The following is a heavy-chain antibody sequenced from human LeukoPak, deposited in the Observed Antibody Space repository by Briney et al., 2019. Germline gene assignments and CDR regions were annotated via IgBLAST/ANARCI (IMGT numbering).Heavy chain of an antibody. D-gene: IGHD5-12*01. V-gene: IGHV3-30*04. Sequence: GGPLRLSCAASGFTFSSYAMHWVRQAPGKGLEWVAVISYDGSNKYYADSVKGRFTISRDNSKNTLYLQMNSLRAEDTAVYYCAKPLVKGGYEPFDYWGQGTLVTVSS. CDR3: AKPLVKGGYEPFDY. CDR2: ISYDGSNK. J-gene: IGHJ4*02. CDR1: GFTFSSYA.